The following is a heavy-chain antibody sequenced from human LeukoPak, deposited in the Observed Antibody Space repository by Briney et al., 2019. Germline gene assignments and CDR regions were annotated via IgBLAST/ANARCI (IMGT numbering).Heavy chain of an antibody. J-gene: IGHJ4*02. Sequence: GGSLRLSCAVSGFTFSDYYMSWIHHAPGKGLEWVSSISRSSTYTNYADSVKGRFTVSRDYAQNSLYLQMNSLRAADTAVYCCTRCEHGQYCSGGCCYKWAYWGRGTLVTVSS. CDR1: GFTFSDYY. D-gene: IGHD2-15*01. V-gene: IGHV3-11*03. CDR3: TRCEHGQYCSGGCCYKWAY. CDR2: ISRSSTYT.